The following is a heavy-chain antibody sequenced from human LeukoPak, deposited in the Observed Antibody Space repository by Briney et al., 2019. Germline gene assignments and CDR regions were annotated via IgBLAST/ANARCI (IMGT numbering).Heavy chain of an antibody. Sequence: GESLKISCKGSGYSFTTYWIGWVRQMPGKGLEWMGIIYPGESDTRYSTSFQGQVTIPADKSISTAYLQWSSLKASDTAMYYCARLAVGPGPPYWGQGTLVTVSS. V-gene: IGHV5-51*01. CDR3: ARLAVGPGPPY. D-gene: IGHD2-15*01. CDR1: GYSFTTYW. CDR2: IYPGESDT. J-gene: IGHJ4*02.